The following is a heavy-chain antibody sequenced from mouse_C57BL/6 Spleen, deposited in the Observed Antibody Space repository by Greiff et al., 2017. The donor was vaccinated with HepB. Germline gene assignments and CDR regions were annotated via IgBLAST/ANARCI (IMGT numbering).Heavy chain of an antibody. Sequence: VQLQQSGAELVKPGASVKLSCKASGYTFTSYWMQWVKQRPGQGLEWIGEIDPSDSYTNYNQKFKGKATLTVDTSSSTAYMQLSSLTSEDSAVYYCARSGLPENAMAYGGQGTSVTVSS. J-gene: IGHJ4*01. CDR2: IDPSDSYT. CDR3: ARSGLPENAMAY. V-gene: IGHV1-50*01. CDR1: GYTFTSYW. D-gene: IGHD3-3*01.